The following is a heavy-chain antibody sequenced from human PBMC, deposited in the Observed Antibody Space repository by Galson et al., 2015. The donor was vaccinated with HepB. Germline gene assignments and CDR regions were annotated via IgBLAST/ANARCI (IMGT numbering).Heavy chain of an antibody. CDR1: GFTFSSYA. J-gene: IGHJ6*02. D-gene: IGHD6-19*01. CDR2: ISYDGSNE. Sequence: SLRLSCAASGFTFSSYAMHWVRQAPGKGLEWVAVISYDGSNEYYADSVKGRFTISRDNSKNTLYLQMNSLRAEDTAVYYCARAVTDSSGWFYFYHGMDVWGPGTTVTVSS. V-gene: IGHV3-30*04. CDR3: ARAVTDSSGWFYFYHGMDV.